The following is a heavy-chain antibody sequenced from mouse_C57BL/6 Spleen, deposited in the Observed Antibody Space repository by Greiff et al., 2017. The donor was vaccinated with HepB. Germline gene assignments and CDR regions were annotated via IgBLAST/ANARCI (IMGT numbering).Heavy chain of an antibody. V-gene: IGHV1-18*01. D-gene: IGHD2-3*01. CDR2: INPNNGGT. Sequence: EVQLQQSGPELVKPGASVKIPCKASGYTFTDYNMDWVKQSHGKSLEWIGDINPNNGGTNYNQKFKGKATLTVDKSSSTAYMELRSLTSEDTAVYYCARNGGWLHYFDYWGQGTTLTVSS. CDR1: GYTFTDYN. CDR3: ARNGGWLHYFDY. J-gene: IGHJ2*01.